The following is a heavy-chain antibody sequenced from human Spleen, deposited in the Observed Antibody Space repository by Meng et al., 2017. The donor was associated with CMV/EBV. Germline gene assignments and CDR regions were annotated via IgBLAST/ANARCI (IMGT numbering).Heavy chain of an antibody. CDR3: AKLPREGDHLVMDV. J-gene: IGHJ6*02. Sequence: GESLKISCAASGFTFSTYAMHWVRQAPGKGLEWVAAIWSDGSNQYYGDSVKGRFTISRDNSKNTLFLQMNSLRGEDTAVYYCAKLPREGDHLVMDVWGQGTTVTVSS. V-gene: IGHV3-33*06. D-gene: IGHD2-21*02. CDR1: GFTFSTYA. CDR2: IWSDGSNQ.